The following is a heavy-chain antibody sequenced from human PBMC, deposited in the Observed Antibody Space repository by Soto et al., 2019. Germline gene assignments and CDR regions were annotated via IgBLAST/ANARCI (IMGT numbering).Heavy chain of an antibody. D-gene: IGHD3-16*01. CDR1: GYTFTRYG. J-gene: IGHJ4*02. CDR3: GRGGGIYTTAWPIDY. Sequence: GASVKVSCKASGYTFTRYGISWVRQAPGRGLEWMGWISAYSGSTNYAQKLQDRVTITTDTSTSTGYMELRSLRSDDTAVYYCGRGGGIYTTAWPIDYWGQGTLVTVSS. CDR2: ISAYSGST. V-gene: IGHV1-18*04.